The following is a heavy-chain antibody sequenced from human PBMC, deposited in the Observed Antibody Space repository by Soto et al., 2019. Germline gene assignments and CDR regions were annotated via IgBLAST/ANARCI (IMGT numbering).Heavy chain of an antibody. V-gene: IGHV1-18*01. CDR3: ARSLPWFDP. Sequence: QVRLVHSETEVKKPGASVNVSCKASGYTFTSYTITWVRQAPGQGLEWMGWISANNGNTEFAQKFQDRITMIADTTTSTAYLERRNLRPDDTAVDDCARSLPWFDPWGQGTLVAVSS. CDR1: GYTFTSYT. CDR2: ISANNGNT. J-gene: IGHJ5*02.